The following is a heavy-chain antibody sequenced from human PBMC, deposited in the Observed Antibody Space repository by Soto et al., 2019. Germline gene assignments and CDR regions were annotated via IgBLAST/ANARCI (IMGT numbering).Heavy chain of an antibody. CDR3: ARGGPDLGTIGGLAY. Sequence: ASVKVSYNASRYTFTNYYMHCLPQAPGQGFGWMGVIHYSGATPTYEQKFQGRVTMARDTSTSTVYVELSSLISEETAVYYCARGGPDLGTIGGLAYWGKGTLVPVS. CDR1: RYTFTNYY. D-gene: IGHD1-1*01. J-gene: IGHJ4*02. CDR2: IHYSGATP. V-gene: IGHV1-46*01.